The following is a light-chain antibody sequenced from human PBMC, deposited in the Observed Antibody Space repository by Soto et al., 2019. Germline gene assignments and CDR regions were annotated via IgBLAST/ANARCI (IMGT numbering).Light chain of an antibody. CDR2: GAS. J-gene: IGKJ1*01. Sequence: DIQMTQSPSSLSASVGDRVTITCRASQGISTYLAWYQQKPGKVPYLLIYGASTLQSGVPSRFSGSGSGTAFSLTISSLHPEDVATYYCQKYNSAPWTFGQGTKVEIK. V-gene: IGKV1-27*01. CDR1: QGISTY. CDR3: QKYNSAPWT.